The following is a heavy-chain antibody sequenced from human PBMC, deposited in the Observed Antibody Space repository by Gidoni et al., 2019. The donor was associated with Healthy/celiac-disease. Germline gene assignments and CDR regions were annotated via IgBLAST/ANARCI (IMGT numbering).Heavy chain of an antibody. CDR1: GYTFTSYY. CDR2: INPSGGST. D-gene: IGHD2-15*01. V-gene: IGHV1-46*01. Sequence: QVQLVQSGAEVKKPGASVKVSCKASGYTFTSYYMHWVRQAPGQGLEWMGIINPSGGSTSYAQKFQGRVTMTRDTSTITVYMELSSLRSEDTAVYYCASTLGYCSGGSCYRGAFDIWGQGTMVTVSS. CDR3: ASTLGYCSGGSCYRGAFDI. J-gene: IGHJ3*02.